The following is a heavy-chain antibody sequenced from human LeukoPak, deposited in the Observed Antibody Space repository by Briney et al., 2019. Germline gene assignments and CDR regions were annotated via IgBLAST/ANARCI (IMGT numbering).Heavy chain of an antibody. D-gene: IGHD3-10*01. J-gene: IGHJ6*02. Sequence: PSESLSLALSLSGASVRNTVCSWGRQPPGKGLEWIGYIYYSGSTNYNPSLKSRVTISVDTSKNQFSLKLSSMTATDTAVYYCTRYYAMGRRVSSPQYYGMDVWGQGTAVTVSS. V-gene: IGHV4-59*08. CDR1: GASVRNTV. CDR3: TRYYAMGRRVSSPQYYGMDV. CDR2: IYYSGST.